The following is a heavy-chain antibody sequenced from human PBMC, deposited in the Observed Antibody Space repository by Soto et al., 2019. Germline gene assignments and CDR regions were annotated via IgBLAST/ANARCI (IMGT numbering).Heavy chain of an antibody. V-gene: IGHV3-73*01. J-gene: IGHJ6*04. CDR2: IRSKANSYAT. CDR1: GVTFSDSA. D-gene: IGHD6-6*01. CDR3: VRPVPGSAKMDV. Sequence: GGALRLSCAASGVTFSDSAMHWVRQASGEGPEWVGRIRSKANSYATVYAASVQGRFTISRDDSKNTAYLQMNGLKTEDTAVYYCVRPVPGSAKMDVWGKGTTVTVSS.